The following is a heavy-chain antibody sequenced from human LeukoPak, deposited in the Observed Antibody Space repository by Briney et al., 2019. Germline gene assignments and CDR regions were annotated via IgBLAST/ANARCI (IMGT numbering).Heavy chain of an antibody. J-gene: IGHJ5*02. CDR3: ARGEGYPVTTRYNWFDP. CDR2: ISSSSSYI. CDR1: GFTFSSYS. V-gene: IGHV3-21*01. Sequence: GGSLRLSCAASGFTFSSYSMNWVRQAPGKGLEWVSSISSSSSYIYYADSVKGRFTISRDNAKNSLYLQMNSLRAEDTAVYYCARGEGYPVTTRYNWFDPWGQGTLVTVSS. D-gene: IGHD4-17*01.